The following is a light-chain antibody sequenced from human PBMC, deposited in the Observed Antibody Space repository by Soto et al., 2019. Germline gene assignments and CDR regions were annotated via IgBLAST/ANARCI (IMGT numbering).Light chain of an antibody. CDR1: QDIRNN. J-gene: IGKJ1*01. CDR2: GTS. CDR3: LQHETYPRS. Sequence: DLQMTQSPSSLAASVGDSVSITCRASQDIRNNLGWYQQRPGKAPQRLIYGTSNLQTGVPSRFRGSGYGTEFTLTISGLQPEDFATYYCLQHETYPRSFGQGTKVEVK. V-gene: IGKV1-17*01.